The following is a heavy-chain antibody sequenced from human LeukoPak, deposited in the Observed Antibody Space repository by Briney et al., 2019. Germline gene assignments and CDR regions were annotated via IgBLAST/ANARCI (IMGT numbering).Heavy chain of an antibody. J-gene: IGHJ4*02. CDR2: IYYSGST. Sequence: SETLSLTCTVSGGSISGSNYYWGWIRQPPGKGLEWIGSIYYSGSTYYNPSLKSRVTISVDTSKNQFSLKLTSVTAADTAVYYCARNWGWDYWGRGTLVTVSS. CDR1: GGSISGSNYY. D-gene: IGHD7-27*01. CDR3: ARNWGWDY. V-gene: IGHV4-39*07.